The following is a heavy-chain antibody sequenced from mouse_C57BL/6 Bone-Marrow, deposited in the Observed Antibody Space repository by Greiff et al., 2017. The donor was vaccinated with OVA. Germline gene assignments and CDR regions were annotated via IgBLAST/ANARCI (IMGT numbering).Heavy chain of an antibody. V-gene: IGHV1-59*01. CDR2: IDASDSYT. CDR3: ARREDEAMDY. J-gene: IGHJ4*01. Sequence: QVHVKQPGAELVRPGTSVKLSCKASGYTFTSYWMHWVKQRPGQGLEWIGVIDASDSYTNYNQKFKGKATLTVDTSSSTAYMQLSSLTSEDSAVYYCARREDEAMDYWGQGTSVTVSS. CDR1: GYTFTSYW.